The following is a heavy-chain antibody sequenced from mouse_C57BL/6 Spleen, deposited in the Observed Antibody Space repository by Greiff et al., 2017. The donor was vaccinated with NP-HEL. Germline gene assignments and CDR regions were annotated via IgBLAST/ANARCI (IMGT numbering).Heavy chain of an antibody. CDR2: IRLKSDNYAT. CDR1: GFTFSNYW. Sequence: EVKVEESGGGLVQPGGSMKLSCVASGFTFSNYWMNWVRQSPEKGLEWVAQIRLKSDNYATHYAESVKGRFTISRDESKSSVYLQMNNLRAEDTGIYYCTGPDYDYDGEFAYWGQVTLVTVSA. V-gene: IGHV6-3*01. J-gene: IGHJ3*01. CDR3: TGPDYDYDGEFAY. D-gene: IGHD2-4*01.